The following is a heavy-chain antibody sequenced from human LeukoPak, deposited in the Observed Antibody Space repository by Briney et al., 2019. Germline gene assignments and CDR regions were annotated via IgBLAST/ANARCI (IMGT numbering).Heavy chain of an antibody. V-gene: IGHV3-48*03. Sequence: PGGSLRLSCAASGFTFSSYEMNWVRQAPGKGLEWVSYISSSGSTIYYADSVKGRFTIPRDNAKNSLYLQMNSLRAEDTAVYYCAREDTWLVRDFDYWGQGTLVTVSS. D-gene: IGHD6-19*01. CDR1: GFTFSSYE. J-gene: IGHJ4*02. CDR2: ISSSGSTI. CDR3: AREDTWLVRDFDY.